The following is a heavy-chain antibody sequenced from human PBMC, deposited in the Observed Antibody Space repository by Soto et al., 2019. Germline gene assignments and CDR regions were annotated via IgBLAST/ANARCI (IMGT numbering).Heavy chain of an antibody. Sequence: QVQLQESGPGLVKPSQTLSLTCTVSGGSISSGGYYWSWIRQHPGKGLEWIGYIYDSGSTYYNPALNSRVTMSADTSTTQFPLKLSSVTAADTAVYYCARAGYCYGPTPLLYWGQGTLVTVSS. D-gene: IGHD5-18*01. J-gene: IGHJ4*02. V-gene: IGHV4-31*03. CDR2: IYDSGST. CDR1: GGSISSGGYY. CDR3: ARAGYCYGPTPLLY.